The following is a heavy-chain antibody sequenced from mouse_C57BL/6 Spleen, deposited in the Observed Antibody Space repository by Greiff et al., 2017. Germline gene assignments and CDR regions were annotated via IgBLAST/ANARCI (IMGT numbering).Heavy chain of an antibody. CDR1: GFTFSDYG. V-gene: IGHV5-17*01. CDR3: ARDSSGYGYARDC. D-gene: IGHD3-2*02. J-gene: IGHJ4*01. CDR2: ISSGSSTI. Sequence: EVKLVESGGGLVKPGGSLKLSCAASGFTFSDYGMHWVRQAPEKGLEWVAYISSGSSTIYYADTVKGRFTISRDNAKNTLFLQMTSLRSEDTAMYYCARDSSGYGYARDCWGQGTSGTVSS.